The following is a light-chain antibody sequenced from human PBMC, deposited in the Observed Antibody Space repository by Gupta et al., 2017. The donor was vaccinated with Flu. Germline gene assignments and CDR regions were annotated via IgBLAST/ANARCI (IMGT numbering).Light chain of an antibody. V-gene: IGLV3-1*01. CDR1: KLGDKY. CDR2: QDT. CDR3: QTWDSNTATWV. Sequence: TITCSGDKLGDKYAFWYQQKAGQSPVVVIYQDTRRPSGIPERFSGSNSGNTATLTISGTQAMDEADYYCQTWDSNTATWVFGGGTKLTVL. J-gene: IGLJ3*02.